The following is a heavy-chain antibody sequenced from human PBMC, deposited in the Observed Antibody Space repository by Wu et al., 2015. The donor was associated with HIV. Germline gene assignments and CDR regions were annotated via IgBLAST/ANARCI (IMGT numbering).Heavy chain of an antibody. J-gene: IGHJ4*02. CDR1: GGTFSSYA. D-gene: IGHD6-6*01. V-gene: IGHV1-46*03. Sequence: QVQLVQSGAEMKKSGASVKVSCKASGGTFSSYAISWVRQAPGQGLEWMGGINPSAGTTSYAQRFQGRVTMTRDTSTSTVYMELSSLRSEDTAIYYCARDRRPSQYYFEYWGQGTLVTVSS. CDR2: INPSAGTT. CDR3: ARDRRPSQYYFEY.